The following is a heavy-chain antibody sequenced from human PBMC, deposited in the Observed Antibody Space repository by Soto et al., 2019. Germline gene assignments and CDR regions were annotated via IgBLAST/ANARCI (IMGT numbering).Heavy chain of an antibody. Sequence: SETLSLTCTVSGGSISSGDYYWNWIRQHPGKGLEWIGYIYYSGSTYYNPSLKSRLTISVDTSKNQFSLKLSSVTAADTAVYYCARQGMGPNWFDPWGQGTLVTVSS. D-gene: IGHD3-16*01. CDR2: IYYSGST. CDR1: GGSISSGDYY. V-gene: IGHV4-31*03. J-gene: IGHJ5*02. CDR3: ARQGMGPNWFDP.